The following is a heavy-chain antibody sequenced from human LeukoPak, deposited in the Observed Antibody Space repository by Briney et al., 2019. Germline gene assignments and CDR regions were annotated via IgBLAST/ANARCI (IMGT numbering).Heavy chain of an antibody. CDR1: GGTFSSYA. CDR2: IIPIFGTA. D-gene: IGHD6-13*01. Sequence: ASVKVSCKASGGTFSSYAISWVRQAPGQGLEWMGGIIPIFGTANYAQKFQGRVTITADKSTSTAYMELSSLRSEDTAVYYCARDLEGIISSSWYWFDPWGQGTLVTVSS. V-gene: IGHV1-69*06. J-gene: IGHJ5*02. CDR3: ARDLEGIISSSWYWFDP.